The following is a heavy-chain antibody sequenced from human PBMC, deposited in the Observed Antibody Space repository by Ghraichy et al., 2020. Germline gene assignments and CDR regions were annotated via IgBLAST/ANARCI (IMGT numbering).Heavy chain of an antibody. J-gene: IGHJ2*01. CDR3: ARVIGYGSSGPYCYFDP. D-gene: IGHD3-22*01. CDR2: ISTSGST. V-gene: IGHV4-4*07. Sequence: SETLSLTCTVSAGSISSYDWSWIRQPAGKGLEWIGRISTSGSTNYNPSLNSRVTMSVDTSKNQFSLKLSSVTAADTAVYYCARVIGYGSSGPYCYFDPWGRGTPAAVS. CDR1: AGSISSYD.